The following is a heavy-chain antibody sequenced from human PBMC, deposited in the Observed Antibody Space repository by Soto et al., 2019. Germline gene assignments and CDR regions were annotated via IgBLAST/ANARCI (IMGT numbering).Heavy chain of an antibody. J-gene: IGHJ4*02. Sequence: SETLSLTCAVSGGSISGGGYSWSWIRQPPGKGLEWIGYIYHSGSTYYNPSLKSRVTISVDRSKNQFSLKLSSVTAADTAVYYCARDPGYWGQGTLVTVSS. CDR2: IYHSGST. CDR1: GGSISGGGYS. CDR3: ARDPGY. V-gene: IGHV4-30-2*01.